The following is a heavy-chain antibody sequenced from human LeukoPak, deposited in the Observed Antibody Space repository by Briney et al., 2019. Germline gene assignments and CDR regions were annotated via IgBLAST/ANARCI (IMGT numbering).Heavy chain of an antibody. CDR2: IYHSGST. Sequence: PSETLSLTCTVSGGSISSGGYYWSWIRQPPGKGLEWIGYIYHSGSTYYNPSLKSRVTISVDTSRNQFSLKLSSVTAADTAVYFCARDHHGSSYWGQGTLVTVSS. V-gene: IGHV4-30-2*01. CDR3: ARDHHGSSY. J-gene: IGHJ4*02. CDR1: GGSISSGGYY. D-gene: IGHD6-13*01.